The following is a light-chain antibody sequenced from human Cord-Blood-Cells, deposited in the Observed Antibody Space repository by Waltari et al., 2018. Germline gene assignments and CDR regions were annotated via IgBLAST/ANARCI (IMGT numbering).Light chain of an antibody. Sequence: SYVLTQPPSVSVAPGKTARITCWGNNIGSNSVHWYQQKPGQAPVLVIYYDSDRPSGIPERFSGSNSGNTATLTISRVEAGDEADYYCQVWDSSSDHYVFGTGTKVTVL. CDR2: YDS. CDR1: NIGSNS. J-gene: IGLJ1*01. CDR3: QVWDSSSDHYV. V-gene: IGLV3-21*04.